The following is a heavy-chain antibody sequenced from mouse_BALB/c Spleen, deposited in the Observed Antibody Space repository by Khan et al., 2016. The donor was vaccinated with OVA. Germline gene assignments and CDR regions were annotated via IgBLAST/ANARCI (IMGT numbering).Heavy chain of an antibody. J-gene: IGHJ1*01. CDR3: ARGGTTSYWYFAV. D-gene: IGHD2-14*01. CDR2: IHPSDSDT. CDR1: GYSFTSYW. Sequence: QVQLQQPGAELVRPGASVKLSCKASGYSFTSYWMNWMKQRPGQGLEWIGIIHPSDSDTRLNQKFKDKATLTVDKSSTTAYMQLSSPTSEDSAVXYVARGGTTSYWYFAVWGAGTTVTVSS. V-gene: IGHV1-69*02.